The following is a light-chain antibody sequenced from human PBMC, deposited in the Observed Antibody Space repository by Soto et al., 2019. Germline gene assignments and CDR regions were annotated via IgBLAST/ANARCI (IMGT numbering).Light chain of an antibody. CDR1: SSDVGSYNL. CDR3: CSYAGSRAVV. V-gene: IGLV2-23*02. Sequence: QSVLTQPASVSGSPGQSITISCTGTSSDVGSYNLVSWYQQHPGKAPKLIIYEVSKRPSGVSNRFSGSKSGNTASLTISGLQAEDEADYYCCSYAGSRAVVFGGGTKLTVL. J-gene: IGLJ2*01. CDR2: EVS.